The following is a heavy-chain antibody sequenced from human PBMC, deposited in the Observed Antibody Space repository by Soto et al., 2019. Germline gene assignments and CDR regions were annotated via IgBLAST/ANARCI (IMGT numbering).Heavy chain of an antibody. Sequence: QVQLVESGGGVVQPGRSLRLSCAASGFTFSSYAMHWVRQAPGKGLEWVAVISYDGSNKYYADSVRGRFTISRDNSMITLYLQVNSLRADDTAVYYCAREYSSSATHHKVYYYYYYGMDVWGQGTTVTVSS. D-gene: IGHD6-6*01. CDR3: AREYSSSATHHKVYYYYYYGMDV. V-gene: IGHV3-30-3*01. J-gene: IGHJ6*02. CDR1: GFTFSSYA. CDR2: ISYDGSNK.